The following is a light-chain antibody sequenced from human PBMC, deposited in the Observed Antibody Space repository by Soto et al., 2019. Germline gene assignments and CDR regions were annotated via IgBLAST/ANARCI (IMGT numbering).Light chain of an antibody. CDR1: QSINSW. CDR2: RAS. J-gene: IGKJ1*01. Sequence: DIQMTQSPSTLSASVGDRVTITCRASQSINSWLAWYQQKPGKAPKVLISRASRLETGVPSRFSGSASGAEFTLTISSLQPDDFATYYCQQYDTYPWTFGQGTEVEIK. V-gene: IGKV1-5*03. CDR3: QQYDTYPWT.